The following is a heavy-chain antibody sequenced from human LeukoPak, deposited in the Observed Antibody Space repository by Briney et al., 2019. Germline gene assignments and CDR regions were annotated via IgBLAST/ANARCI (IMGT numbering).Heavy chain of an antibody. D-gene: IGHD4-17*01. J-gene: IGHJ6*02. Sequence: GGSLRLSCAASGFTFSSYGMHWVRQAPGKGLEWVAVISYDGSNKYYADSVKGRFTISRDNSKNTLYLQMNSLRAEDTAVYYCARNGDPYYYYYYGMDVWGQGTTVTVSS. CDR3: ARNGDPYYYYYYGMDV. V-gene: IGHV3-30*03. CDR2: ISYDGSNK. CDR1: GFTFSSYG.